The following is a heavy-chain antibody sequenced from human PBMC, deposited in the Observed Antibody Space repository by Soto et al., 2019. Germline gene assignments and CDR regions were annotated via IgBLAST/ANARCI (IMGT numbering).Heavy chain of an antibody. D-gene: IGHD6-19*01. Sequence: PGGSLRLSCAASGFTFSSYSMNWVRQAPGKGLEWVSYISSSSTIYYADSVKGRFTISRDNAKNSLYLQMNSLRDEDTAVYYCARDKHFAVAGYYYYYGMDVWGQGTTVTVSS. CDR3: ARDKHFAVAGYYYYYGMDV. J-gene: IGHJ6*02. CDR2: ISSSSTI. CDR1: GFTFSSYS. V-gene: IGHV3-48*02.